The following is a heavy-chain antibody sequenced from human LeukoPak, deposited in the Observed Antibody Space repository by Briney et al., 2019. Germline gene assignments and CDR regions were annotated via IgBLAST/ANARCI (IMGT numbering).Heavy chain of an antibody. D-gene: IGHD3-22*01. CDR2: IYYSGST. CDR1: GGSISSSSYY. CDR3: EGYDSSGYYYYDAFDI. Sequence: PSETLSLTCTVSGGSISSSSYYWGWIRQPPGKGLEWIGSIYYSGSTYYNPSLKSRVTISVDTSKNPFSLKLSSVTAADTAVYYCEGYDSSGYYYYDAFDIWGQGTMVTVSS. V-gene: IGHV4-39*01. J-gene: IGHJ3*02.